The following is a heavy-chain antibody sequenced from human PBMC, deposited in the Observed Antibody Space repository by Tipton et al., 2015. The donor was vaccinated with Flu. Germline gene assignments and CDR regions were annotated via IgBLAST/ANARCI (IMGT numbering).Heavy chain of an antibody. CDR1: GGSISSSNYY. CDR3: ARDGAIFGVVTPFGY. Sequence: TLSLTCTVSGGSISSSNYYWGWIRQPPGKGLEWIGSIYYSGSTYYNPSLKSRVTISVDTSKNQFSLQLSSVTAADTAVYYCARDGAIFGVVTPFGYWCQGTLVTVSS. CDR2: IYYSGST. V-gene: IGHV4-39*07. D-gene: IGHD3-3*01. J-gene: IGHJ4*02.